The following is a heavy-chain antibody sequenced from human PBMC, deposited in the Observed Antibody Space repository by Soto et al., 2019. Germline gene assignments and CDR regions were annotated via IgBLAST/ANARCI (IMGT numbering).Heavy chain of an antibody. Sequence: QVQLVQSGAEVKKPGSSVKVSCKASGGTFSSYAISWVRQAPGQGLEWMGGSIPIFGTANYAQKFQGRVTINADESTSTAYMELSSQRSEDTAVYYCARESCTNGVCYWVGNWFDPWGQGTLVTVSS. CDR3: ARESCTNGVCYWVGNWFDP. CDR2: SIPIFGTA. D-gene: IGHD2-8*01. V-gene: IGHV1-69*01. CDR1: GGTFSSYA. J-gene: IGHJ5*02.